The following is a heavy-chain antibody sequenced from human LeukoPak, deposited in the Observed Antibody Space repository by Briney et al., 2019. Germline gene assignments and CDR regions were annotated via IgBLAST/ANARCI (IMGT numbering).Heavy chain of an antibody. D-gene: IGHD6-6*01. J-gene: IGHJ4*02. CDR2: IYTSGST. Sequence: SETLSLTCTVSGGSISSYYWSWIRQPAGKGLEWIGRIYTSGSTNYNPSLKSRVTMSVDTSKNQFSLKLSSVTAADTAVYYCARDSIIAARQTRSDYWGQGTLVTVSS. CDR1: GGSISSYY. V-gene: IGHV4-4*07. CDR3: ARDSIIAARQTRSDY.